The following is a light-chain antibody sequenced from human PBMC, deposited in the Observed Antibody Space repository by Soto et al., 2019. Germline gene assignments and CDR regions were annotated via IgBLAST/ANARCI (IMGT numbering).Light chain of an antibody. CDR3: SSKTSSSTLV. V-gene: IGLV2-14*01. CDR2: EVS. Sequence: QSALTQPASVSGSPGQSVTISCTGTSSDVGGYNYVSWYQQHPGKAPKLMLYEVSNRPSGVSNRFSGSKSGNTASLTISGLQPEDEADYYCSSKTSSSTLVFGGGTQLTVL. J-gene: IGLJ3*02. CDR1: SSDVGGYNY.